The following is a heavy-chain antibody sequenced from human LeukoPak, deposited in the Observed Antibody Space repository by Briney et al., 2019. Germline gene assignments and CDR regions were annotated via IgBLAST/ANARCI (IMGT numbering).Heavy chain of an antibody. V-gene: IGHV3-30-3*01. J-gene: IGHJ4*02. CDR3: ARELNGYGYYFFDY. D-gene: IGHD3-16*01. Sequence: GRSLRLSCAASGFTFSEYAMHWVRQAPGKGLEWVAVISYDGRQKYYGDSVKGRFTISRDNAKNSLYLQMNGLGAEDTAVYYCARELNGYGYYFFDYWGPGTLVTVSS. CDR1: GFTFSEYA. CDR2: ISYDGRQK.